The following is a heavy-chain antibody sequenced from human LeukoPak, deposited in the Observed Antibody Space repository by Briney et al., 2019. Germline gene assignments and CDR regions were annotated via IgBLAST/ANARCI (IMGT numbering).Heavy chain of an antibody. Sequence: GGSLRLSCAASGFTFNNYAMNWVRQAPGKGLEWVSVISGSGGTTYYADSVKGRFTISRDSSKNTLYLQMNSLRAEDTAVYYCTRRYFFDSNGNYGDDYWGQGTLVTVSS. CDR2: ISGSGGTT. J-gene: IGHJ4*02. D-gene: IGHD3-22*01. V-gene: IGHV3-23*01. CDR1: GFTFNNYA. CDR3: TRRYFFDSNGNYGDDY.